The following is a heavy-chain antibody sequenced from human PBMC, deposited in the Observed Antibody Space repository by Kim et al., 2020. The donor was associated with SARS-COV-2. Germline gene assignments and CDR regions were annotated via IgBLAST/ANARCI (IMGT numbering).Heavy chain of an antibody. V-gene: IGHV3-7*03. Sequence: GGSLRLSCAASRFTFSSYWMSWVRQAPGKGLEWVANIKQDGSEKYYVDSVKGRFTISRDNAKNSLYLQMNSLRAEDTAVYYCARVVTIFSHLGWFDPWGQGTLVTVSS. J-gene: IGHJ5*02. CDR3: ARVVTIFSHLGWFDP. CDR1: RFTFSSYW. D-gene: IGHD3-9*01. CDR2: IKQDGSEK.